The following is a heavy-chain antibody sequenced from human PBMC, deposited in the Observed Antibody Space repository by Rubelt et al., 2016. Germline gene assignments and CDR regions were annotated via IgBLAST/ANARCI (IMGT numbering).Heavy chain of an antibody. Sequence: QVQLQQWGAGLLKPSETLSLTCAVYGGSFSGYYWSWIRQPPGKGLEWIGEINHSGSTNYNPALKSRVTISGDTSKNRFSLKLSSVTAADTAVYYCARGYCTNGVCYGGDYWGQGTLVTVSS. J-gene: IGHJ4*02. V-gene: IGHV4-34*01. CDR3: ARGYCTNGVCYGGDY. D-gene: IGHD2-8*01. CDR2: INHSGST. CDR1: GGSFSGYY.